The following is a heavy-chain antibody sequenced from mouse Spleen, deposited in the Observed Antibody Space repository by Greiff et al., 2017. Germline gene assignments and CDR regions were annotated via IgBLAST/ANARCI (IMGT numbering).Heavy chain of an antibody. V-gene: IGHV5-9-1*01. CDR3: ARRGVVAYAMDY. CDR2: ISSGGSYT. CDR1: GFTFSSYA. D-gene: IGHD1-1*01. Sequence: EVMLVESGGGLVKPGGSLKLSCAASGFTFSSYAMSWVRQTPEKRLEWVATISSGGSYTYYPDSVKGRFTISRDNAKNTLYLQMSSLRSEDTAMYYCARRGVVAYAMDYWGQGTSVTVSS. J-gene: IGHJ4*01.